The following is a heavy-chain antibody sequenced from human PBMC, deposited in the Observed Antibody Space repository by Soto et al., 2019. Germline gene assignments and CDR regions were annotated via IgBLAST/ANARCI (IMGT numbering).Heavy chain of an antibody. CDR1: GFTVSSNS. CDR2: IYSGGST. CDR3: ARAVRPGVSTNWFDP. Sequence: EVQLVESGGGLIQPGGSLRLSCAASGFTVSSNSMSWVRQAPGKGLEWVSVIYSGGSTYYADSVKGRFTISRDNSKNTLYLQMNSLRAEDTAVYYCARAVRPGVSTNWFDPWGQGTLVTVSS. D-gene: IGHD3-10*01. V-gene: IGHV3-53*01. J-gene: IGHJ5*02.